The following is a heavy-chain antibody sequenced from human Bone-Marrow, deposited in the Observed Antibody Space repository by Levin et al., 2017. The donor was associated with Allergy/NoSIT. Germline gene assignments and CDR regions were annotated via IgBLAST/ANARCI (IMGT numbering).Heavy chain of an antibody. V-gene: IGHV4-59*01. Sequence: PSETLSLTCAVSGGSFSPYYWSWIRQPPGKGLEWIGYVTASGGTYYNPSLKSRGTMSVDTSKNQLSLKLISGTDADTDTYSRARDRGPDSSTWGLYDHYYFMDVWGRGTTVTVSS. D-gene: IGHD6-19*01. CDR2: VTASGGT. CDR1: GGSFSPYY. J-gene: IGHJ6*03. CDR3: ARDRGPDSSTWGLYDHYYFMDV.